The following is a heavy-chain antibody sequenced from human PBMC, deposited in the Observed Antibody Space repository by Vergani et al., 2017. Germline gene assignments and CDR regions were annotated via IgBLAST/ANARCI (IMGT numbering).Heavy chain of an antibody. J-gene: IGHJ4*02. CDR2: ISYDGSNK. CDR1: GFTFSSYG. CDR3: ARDRWGSDDY. D-gene: IGHD7-27*01. Sequence: QVQLVESGGGVVQPGRSLRLSCAASGFTFSSYGMHWVRQAPGKGLEWVAVISYDGSNKYYADSVKGRFTISRDNAKNSLYLQINSLRAEDTAVYYCARDRWGSDDYWGQGTLVTVSS. V-gene: IGHV3-30*03.